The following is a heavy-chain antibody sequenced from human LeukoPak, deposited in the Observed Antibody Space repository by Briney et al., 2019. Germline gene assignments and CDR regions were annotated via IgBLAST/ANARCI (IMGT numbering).Heavy chain of an antibody. J-gene: IGHJ4*02. CDR3: ARRSAYYGDYLGEDDY. Sequence: GESLKISCKGSGYSFTSYWIGWVRQMPGKGLEWMGIIYPGDSDTRYSPSFQGQVTISADKSISTAYLQWSSLKASDTAMYYCARRSAYYGDYLGEDDYWGQGTLVTVSS. V-gene: IGHV5-51*01. CDR1: GYSFTSYW. CDR2: IYPGDSDT. D-gene: IGHD4-17*01.